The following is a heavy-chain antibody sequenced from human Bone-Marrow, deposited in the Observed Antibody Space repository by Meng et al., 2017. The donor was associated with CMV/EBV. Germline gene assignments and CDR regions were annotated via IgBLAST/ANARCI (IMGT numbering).Heavy chain of an antibody. CDR3: ARGGRYRPPPGEVPAANGGDYYYGMDV. Sequence: AGSLRLSCAAYGFTFSSYSLSWIRQAPGKGLEWVSSISSSSSYIYYTDSVKGRFNISRDNAKTSLYLTMNSPRAEHPAVYYCARGGRYRPPPGEVPAANGGDYYYGMDVWGQGTTVTVSS. CDR2: ISSSSSYI. V-gene: IGHV3-21*01. CDR1: GFTFSSYS. J-gene: IGHJ6*02. D-gene: IGHD2-2*01.